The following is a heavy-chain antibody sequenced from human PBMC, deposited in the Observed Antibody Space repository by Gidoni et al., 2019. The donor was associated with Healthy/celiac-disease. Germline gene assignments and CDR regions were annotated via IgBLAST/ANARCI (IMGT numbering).Heavy chain of an antibody. D-gene: IGHD3-9*01. CDR1: GYTFTSYY. V-gene: IGHV1-46*01. CDR3: ARDPGILTGYYTCLAY. J-gene: IGHJ4*02. CDR2: INPSGGST. Sequence: QVQLVQSGAEVKKPGASVKGSCKASGYTFTSYYMHWVRQATGQGLEWMGIINPSGGSTSYAQKFQGRVTMTRDTSTSTVYMELSSLRSEDTAVYYCARDPGILTGYYTCLAYWGQGTLVTVSS.